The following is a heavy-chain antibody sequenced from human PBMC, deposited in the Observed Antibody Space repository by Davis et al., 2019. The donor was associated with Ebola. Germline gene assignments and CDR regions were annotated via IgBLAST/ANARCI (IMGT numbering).Heavy chain of an antibody. D-gene: IGHD6-19*01. J-gene: IGHJ4*02. CDR1: GGSFSGYY. CDR2: INHSGST. Sequence: SETLSLTCAVYGGSFSGYYWSWIRQPPGKGLEWIGEINHSGSTNYNPSLQSRVTISVDTSKNQFSLKLSSVTAAETAVYYCARRKSGWYLGNFDYWGQGTLVTVSS. CDR3: ARRKSGWYLGNFDY. V-gene: IGHV4-34*01.